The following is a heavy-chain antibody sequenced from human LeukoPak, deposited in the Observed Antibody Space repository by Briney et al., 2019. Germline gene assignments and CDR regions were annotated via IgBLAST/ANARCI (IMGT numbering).Heavy chain of an antibody. V-gene: IGHV4-4*07. CDR1: GGSISSYY. CDR2: IYTSGST. D-gene: IGHD3-10*01. Sequence: SETLSLTCTVSGGSISSYYWSWIRQPAGKGLEWIGRIYTSGSTNYNPFLKSRVTMSVDTSKNQFSLKLSSVTAADTAVYYCARGSGPGGSGSYYKGHYYYYMDVWGKGTTVTVSS. J-gene: IGHJ6*03. CDR3: ARGSGPGGSGSYYKGHYYYYMDV.